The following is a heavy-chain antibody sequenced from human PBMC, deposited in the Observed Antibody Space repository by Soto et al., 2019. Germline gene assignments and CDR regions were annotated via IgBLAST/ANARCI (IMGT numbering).Heavy chain of an antibody. CDR3: ARVGYCSGGSCYGYYYYYGMDV. Sequence: TLSLTCTVSGGSISSGGYYWSWIRQHPGKGLEWIGYIYYGGSTYYNPSLKSRVTISVDTSKNQFSLKLTSVTAADTAVYYCARVGYCSGGSCYGYYYYYGMDVWGQGTTVTVS. V-gene: IGHV4-31*03. CDR2: IYYGGST. J-gene: IGHJ6*02. CDR1: GGSISSGGYY. D-gene: IGHD2-15*01.